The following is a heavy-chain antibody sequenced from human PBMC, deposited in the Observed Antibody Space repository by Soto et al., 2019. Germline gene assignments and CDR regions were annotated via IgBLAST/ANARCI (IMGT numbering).Heavy chain of an antibody. Sequence: QVQLGESGGGVVQPATSLRLSWTVSGFTFRNYPMHWVRQPPGKVLECVAVISYYGTNQYYTHSVKGRFTISRDNAKNTLYLVMNLLRPEDTAVYYCARESTLGYYYGLDVWGQGPTVTGSS. CDR1: GFTFRNYP. J-gene: IGHJ6*02. V-gene: IGHV3-30-3*01. CDR3: ARESTLGYYYGLDV. CDR2: ISYYGTNQ. D-gene: IGHD2-15*01.